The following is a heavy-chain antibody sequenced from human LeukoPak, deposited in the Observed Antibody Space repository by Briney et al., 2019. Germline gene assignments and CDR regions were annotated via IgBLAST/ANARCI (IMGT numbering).Heavy chain of an antibody. J-gene: IGHJ4*02. D-gene: IGHD6-19*01. V-gene: IGHV4-61*02. CDR2: IYTSGST. CDR3: ARDTVSSIAVAGTIDY. Sequence: SETLSLTCTVSGGSISSGSYYWSWIRQPAGKGLEWIGRIYTSGSTNYNPSLKGRVTISVDTSKNQFSLKLSSVTAADTAVYYCARDTVSSIAVAGTIDYWGQGTLVTVSS. CDR1: GGSISSGSYY.